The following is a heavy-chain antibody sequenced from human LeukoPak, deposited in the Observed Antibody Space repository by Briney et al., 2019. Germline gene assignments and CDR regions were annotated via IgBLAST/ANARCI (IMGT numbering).Heavy chain of an antibody. CDR3: ARYYDSWSGYSDRAFDY. V-gene: IGHV1-69*04. CDR2: IIPILGIA. J-gene: IGHJ4*02. Sequence: SVKVSCKASGGTFSSYAISWVRQAPGQGLEWMGRIIPILGIANYAQKFQGRVTITADKSTSTAYMELSSLRSEDTAVYYCARYYDSWSGYSDRAFDYWGQGTLVTVSS. D-gene: IGHD3-3*01. CDR1: GGTFSSYA.